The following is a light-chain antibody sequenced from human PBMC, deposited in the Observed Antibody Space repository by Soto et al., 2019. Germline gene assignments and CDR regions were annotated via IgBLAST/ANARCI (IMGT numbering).Light chain of an antibody. CDR2: DAS. CDR3: QQRGTFPIT. CDR1: QSVSRY. V-gene: IGKV3-11*01. Sequence: EIVLSQSPATVSFSPGERATISCRASQSVSRYLAWYQQKPGQAPRLLIYDASNRATGIPARFSGSGSGTDFTLTIGRLEPEDFAVYYCQQRGTFPITSGQGTRVAI. J-gene: IGKJ5*01.